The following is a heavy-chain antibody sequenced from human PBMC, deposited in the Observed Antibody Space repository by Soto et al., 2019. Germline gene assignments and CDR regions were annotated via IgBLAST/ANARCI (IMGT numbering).Heavy chain of an antibody. D-gene: IGHD3-22*01. V-gene: IGHV3-23*01. J-gene: IGHJ1*01. CDR3: TYQILWGSMIPFQH. CDR1: GFTFSSYS. Sequence: EVQLLESGGGLVQPGGSLRLSCVASGFTFSSYSMSWVRQAPGKGLEWVSAMSGSGGNTYYADPLKGRVTISSDSSEHARSLKMNSLRVEDTAVYYGTYQILWGSMIPFQHWGQGNLVTVCS. CDR2: MSGSGGNT.